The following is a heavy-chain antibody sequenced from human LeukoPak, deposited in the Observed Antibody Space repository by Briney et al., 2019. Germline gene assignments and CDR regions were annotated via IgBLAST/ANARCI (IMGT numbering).Heavy chain of an antibody. CDR2: INSDGSWT. D-gene: IGHD6-13*01. Sequence: GGSLRLSCAASGNYWMHWVRQAPGQGLVWVSHINSDGSWTSYADSVKGRFTISKDNAKNTVYLQMNSLRAEDTAVYYCARGQRTSWYTNFDYWGQGTLVTVSS. CDR3: ARGQRTSWYTNFDY. V-gene: IGHV3-74*01. CDR1: GNYW. J-gene: IGHJ4*02.